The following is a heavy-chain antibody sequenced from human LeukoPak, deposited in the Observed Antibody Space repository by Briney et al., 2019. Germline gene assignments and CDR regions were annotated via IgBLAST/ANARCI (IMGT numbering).Heavy chain of an antibody. D-gene: IGHD2-21*02. V-gene: IGHV4-59*08. CDR3: ARIVVVTAGYYYYGMDV. CDR1: GGSISSYY. CDR2: IYYSGST. J-gene: IGHJ6*02. Sequence: SETLSLTCTVSGGSISSYYWSWIRQPPGKGREWIGYIYYSGSTNYNPSLKSPVTISVDTSKNQFSLKLSSVNAADTAVYYCARIVVVTAGYYYYGMDVWGQGTTVTVSS.